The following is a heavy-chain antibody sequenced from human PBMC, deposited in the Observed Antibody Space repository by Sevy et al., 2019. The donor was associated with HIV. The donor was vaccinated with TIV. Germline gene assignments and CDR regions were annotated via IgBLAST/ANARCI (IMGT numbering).Heavy chain of an antibody. Sequence: GGSLRLSCAASGFSFSYYPMHWVRQAPGKGLEWVALISYDGVNKYYAASVKGRFTVSRDNSKNTLYLQMNSLRAEDTDVYYCARVVGRGEYLIYAYLDYWGQGALVTVSS. CDR2: ISYDGVNK. J-gene: IGHJ4*02. CDR3: ARVVGRGEYLIYAYLDY. CDR1: GFSFSYYP. D-gene: IGHD2-15*01. V-gene: IGHV3-30*01.